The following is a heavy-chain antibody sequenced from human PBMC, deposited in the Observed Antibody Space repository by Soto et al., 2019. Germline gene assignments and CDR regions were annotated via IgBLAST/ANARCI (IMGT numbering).Heavy chain of an antibody. Sequence: GGSLRLSCAASGFTFDDYAMHWVRQAPGKGLESVSGISWHSGSIGYENSVKHGFTSSRENAKNSLYLRVNSLRAEETALYYCAKKIGLAVADDYCYNGMDVWRQGTTVTVSS. V-gene: IGHV3-9*01. CDR2: ISWHSGSI. J-gene: IGHJ6*02. CDR3: AKKIGLAVADDYCYNGMDV. CDR1: GFTFDDYA. D-gene: IGHD6-19*01.